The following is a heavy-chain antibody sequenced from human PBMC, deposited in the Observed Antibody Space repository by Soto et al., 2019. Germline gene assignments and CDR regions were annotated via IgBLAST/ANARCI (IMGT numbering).Heavy chain of an antibody. Sequence: QVRLVESGGGVVQPGTSLRLSCEASGFTFSDYVIHWVRQAAGKGLEWVASMTYDGATEYYADSVKGRFTMSRDNSKRALSLKMNSLRPDDTAVYYCARVRLSIAVNDALDVWGQGTTVTVSS. V-gene: IGHV3-30*14. D-gene: IGHD3-3*02. CDR3: ARVRLSIAVNDALDV. CDR1: GFTFSDYV. CDR2: MTYDGATE. J-gene: IGHJ3*01.